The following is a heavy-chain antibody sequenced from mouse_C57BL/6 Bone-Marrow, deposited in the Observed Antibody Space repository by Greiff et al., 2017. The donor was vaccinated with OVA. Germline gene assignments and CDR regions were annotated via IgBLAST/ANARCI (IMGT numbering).Heavy chain of an antibody. CDR1: GYTFTDYN. CDR3: ARGGLWLRPYYFDY. V-gene: IGHV1-18*01. J-gene: IGHJ2*01. D-gene: IGHD2-2*01. Sequence: VQLQQSGPELVKPGASVKISCKASGYTFTDYNMDWVKQSHGKSLEWIGDINPNNGGTIYNQKFKGKATLTVDKSSSTAYMELRSLTSEDTAVYYCARGGLWLRPYYFDYWGQGTTLTVSS. CDR2: INPNNGGT.